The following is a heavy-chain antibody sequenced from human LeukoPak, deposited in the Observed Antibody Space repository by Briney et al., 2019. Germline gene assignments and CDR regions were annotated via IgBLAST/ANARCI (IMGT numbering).Heavy chain of an antibody. D-gene: IGHD3-10*01. CDR1: GFTFSTYS. CDR3: ARDSGAGGYYYYNMDV. CDR2: ISSSSSYI. V-gene: IGHV3-21*01. Sequence: GGSLRLSCAASGFTFSTYSMSWVRQAPGKGLEWVSSISSSSSYIYYADSVKGRFTISRDNVKNSLYLQMSSLRAEDTAVYYCARDSGAGGYYYYNMDVWGEGTTVTVSS. J-gene: IGHJ6*03.